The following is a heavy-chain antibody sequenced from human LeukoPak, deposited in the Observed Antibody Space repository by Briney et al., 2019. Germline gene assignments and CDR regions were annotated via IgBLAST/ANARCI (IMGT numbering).Heavy chain of an antibody. Sequence: GGSLRLSCAASGFTFSSYEMNWVRQAPGKGLEWVSYISSSGSTIYYADSVKGRFTISRDNAKNSLYLQMNSLRAEDTAVYYCARESPYDSSGYYMGKGDYWGQGTLVTVSS. CDR3: ARESPYDSSGYYMGKGDY. V-gene: IGHV3-48*03. CDR1: GFTFSSYE. CDR2: ISSSGSTI. J-gene: IGHJ4*02. D-gene: IGHD3-22*01.